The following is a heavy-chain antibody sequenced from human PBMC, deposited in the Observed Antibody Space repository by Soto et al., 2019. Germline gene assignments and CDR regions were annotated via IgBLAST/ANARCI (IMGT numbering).Heavy chain of an antibody. V-gene: IGHV4-39*01. Sequence: ASGTLSLTCTVSCGSISSSSFYWGWVRQPPGKGVGGGWGIYYSGSTYYNPSLKSRVTISVDTSKNQFSLKLSSVTAADTAVYYCARQRGYDILTGYLSRALYYYGMDVWGQGTTVTVSS. CDR2: IYYSGST. J-gene: IGHJ6*02. CDR3: ARQRGYDILTGYLSRALYYYGMDV. D-gene: IGHD3-9*01. CDR1: CGSISSSSFY.